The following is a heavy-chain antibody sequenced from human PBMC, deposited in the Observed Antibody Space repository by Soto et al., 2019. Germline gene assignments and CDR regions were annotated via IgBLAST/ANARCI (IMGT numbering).Heavy chain of an antibody. CDR2: IYHNGSP. Sequence: SETLSLTCVVSGGSISSTNWWTWVRQPPGKRLEWIGEIYHNGSPTYSPSLRGRATISVDKSNNQFSLRLRSVTAADTAVYYCARHLATSGPLRGYFDFWGQGTLVTVS. CDR3: ARHLATSGPLRGYFDF. J-gene: IGHJ4*02. CDR1: GGSISSTNW. D-gene: IGHD1-26*01. V-gene: IGHV4-4*02.